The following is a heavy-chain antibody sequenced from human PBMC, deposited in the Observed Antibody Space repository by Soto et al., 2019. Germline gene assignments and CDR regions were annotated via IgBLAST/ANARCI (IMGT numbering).Heavy chain of an antibody. CDR3: AKGTSYCSGGSCEDFDY. D-gene: IGHD2-15*01. J-gene: IGHJ4*02. V-gene: IGHV3-23*01. CDR1: GFTFSSYA. Sequence: EVQLLESGGGLVQPGGSLRLSCAASGFTFSSYAMSWVRQAPGKGLEWVSAISGSGGSTYYADSVKGRFTISRDNSKNRLYLQMNSLRAEDRAGYYCAKGTSYCSGGSCEDFDYWGQGTLVTVSS. CDR2: ISGSGGST.